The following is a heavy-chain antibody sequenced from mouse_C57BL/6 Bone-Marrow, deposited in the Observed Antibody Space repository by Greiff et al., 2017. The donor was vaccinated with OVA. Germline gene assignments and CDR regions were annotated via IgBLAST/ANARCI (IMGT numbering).Heavy chain of an antibody. J-gene: IGHJ2*01. CDR2: INPNNGGT. CDR1: GYTFTDYY. CDR3: ARSEFITTVVAYYFDY. Sequence: VQLKQSGPELVKPGASVKISCKASGYTFTDYYMNWVKQSHGKSLEWIGDINPNNGGTSYNQKFKGKATLTVDKSSSTAYMELRSLTSEDSAVYYCARSEFITTVVAYYFDYWGQGTTLTVSS. D-gene: IGHD1-1*01. V-gene: IGHV1-26*01.